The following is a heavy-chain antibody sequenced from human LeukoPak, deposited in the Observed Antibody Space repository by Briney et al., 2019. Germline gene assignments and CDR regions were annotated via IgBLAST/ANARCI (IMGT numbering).Heavy chain of an antibody. D-gene: IGHD3-10*01. CDR1: GYTFTSYY. Sequence: ASVKVSCKASGYTFTSYYLYWVRQAPGQGLEWMGIINPSDGSTNHAQKFQGRVTMTRDTSTSTVYMELSSLRSEDTAVYYCARAPRITMVRGGQWYYYMDVWGKGTTVTISS. CDR3: ARAPRITMVRGGQWYYYMDV. J-gene: IGHJ6*03. V-gene: IGHV1-46*01. CDR2: INPSDGST.